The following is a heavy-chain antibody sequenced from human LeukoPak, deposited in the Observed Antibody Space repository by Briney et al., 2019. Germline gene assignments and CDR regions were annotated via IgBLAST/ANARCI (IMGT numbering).Heavy chain of an antibody. J-gene: IGHJ4*02. V-gene: IGHV4-4*07. CDR1: GGSISSYY. CDR3: ASSYSSSSGLVFDY. CDR2: IYTSGST. Sequence: PSETLSLTCTVSGGSISSYYWSWIRQPAGKGLEWIGRIYTSGSTNYNPSLKSRVTMSVDTSKNQFSLKLSSVTAADTAVYYCASSYSSSSGLVFDYWSQGTLVTVSS. D-gene: IGHD6-6*01.